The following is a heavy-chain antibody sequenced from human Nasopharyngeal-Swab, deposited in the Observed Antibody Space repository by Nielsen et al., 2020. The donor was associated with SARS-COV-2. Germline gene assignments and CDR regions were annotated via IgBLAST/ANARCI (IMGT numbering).Heavy chain of an antibody. Sequence: SETLSLTCTVSGGSISSSSYYWGWIRQPPGKGLEWIGSIYYSGSTYYNPSLKSRITISVDTSKNQFSLKLSSVTAADTAVYYCARGLAMVRGVIEFDYWGQGTLVTVSS. CDR3: ARGLAMVRGVIEFDY. V-gene: IGHV4-39*01. CDR1: GGSISSSSYY. CDR2: IYYSGST. D-gene: IGHD3-10*01. J-gene: IGHJ4*02.